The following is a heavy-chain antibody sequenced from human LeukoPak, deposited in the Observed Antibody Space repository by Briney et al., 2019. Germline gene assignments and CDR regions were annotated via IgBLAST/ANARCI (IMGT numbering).Heavy chain of an antibody. CDR1: GYTFTGYY. CDR2: INPNSGGT. D-gene: IGHD3-10*01. V-gene: IGHV1-2*02. Sequence: ASVKVSCKASGYTFTGYYMHWVRQAPGQGLEWMGWINPNSGGTNYAQKFQGRVTMTRDTSISTAYMELSRLRSDDTAVYYCARGAAARLWFGELYVDYWGQGTLVTVSS. CDR3: ARGAAARLWFGELYVDY. J-gene: IGHJ4*02.